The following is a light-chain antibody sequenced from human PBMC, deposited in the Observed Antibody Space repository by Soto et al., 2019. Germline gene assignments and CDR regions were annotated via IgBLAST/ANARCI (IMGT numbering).Light chain of an antibody. Sequence: LTQPASVSGSPGQSITISCTGTSSDVGGYNYVSWYQQHPGKAPKLMIYEVSNRPSGVSNRFSGSKSGNTASLTISGLQAEDEADYYCTSYTSSITYVFGTGTKVTVL. V-gene: IGLV2-14*01. CDR3: TSYTSSITYV. CDR2: EVS. CDR1: SSDVGGYNY. J-gene: IGLJ1*01.